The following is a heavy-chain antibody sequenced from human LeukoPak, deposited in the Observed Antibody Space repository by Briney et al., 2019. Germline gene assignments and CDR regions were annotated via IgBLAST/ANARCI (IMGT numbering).Heavy chain of an antibody. CDR3: ARAQVAGTDAFDI. CDR2: IYYSGST. CDR1: GGSISSYY. J-gene: IGHJ3*02. D-gene: IGHD6-19*01. Sequence: SETLSLTCTVSGGSISSYYWSWIRQPPGKGLEWIGYIYYSGSTNYNPSLKSRVTISVDTSKNQFSLKLSSVTAADTAVYYCARAQVAGTDAFDIWGQGTMVTVSS. V-gene: IGHV4-59*01.